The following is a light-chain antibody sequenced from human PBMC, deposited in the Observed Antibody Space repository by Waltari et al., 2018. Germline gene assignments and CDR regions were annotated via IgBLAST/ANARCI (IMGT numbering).Light chain of an antibody. CDR3: QQTYTAST. J-gene: IGKJ3*01. CDR1: QTISSY. V-gene: IGKV1-39*01. CDR2: AAT. Sequence: DIQLTQSPSSLSASVGDRVTITCRTDQTISSYLSWYQQKPGRAPQLLIYAATSLHVGVPSRFSGSGSVTEFTLTISSLQPEDFATYYCQQTYTASTFGPGTKVDVK.